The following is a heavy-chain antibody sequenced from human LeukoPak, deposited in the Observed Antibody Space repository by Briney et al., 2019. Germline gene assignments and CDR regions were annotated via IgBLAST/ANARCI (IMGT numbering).Heavy chain of an antibody. CDR3: ARDISSDFWSGYLDY. D-gene: IGHD3-3*01. CDR1: GFTFSSYG. V-gene: IGHV3-30*03. J-gene: IGHJ4*02. CDR2: ISYDGSNK. Sequence: GGSLRLSCAASGFTFSSYGMHWVRQAPGKGLEWVAVISYDGSNKYYADSVKGRFTISRDNSKNTLYLQMNSLRAEDTAVYYCARDISSDFWSGYLDYWGQGTLVTVSS.